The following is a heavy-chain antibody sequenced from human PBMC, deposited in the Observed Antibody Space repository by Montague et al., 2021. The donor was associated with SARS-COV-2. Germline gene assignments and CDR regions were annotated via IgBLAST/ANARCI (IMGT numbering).Heavy chain of an antibody. V-gene: IGHV4-34*01. CDR1: GGSSSGYY. D-gene: IGHD2-15*01. CDR3: VVVPLGPRGRGFDY. J-gene: IGHJ4*02. Sequence: SETRSLTCAVYGGSSSGYYWNWIRQPPGKGLEWIGEINHSGSTNYNPSLKSRVTISVDTSKNQFSLKLSSVTAADTAVYYCVVVPLGPRGRGFDYWGQGTLVTVSS. CDR2: INHSGST.